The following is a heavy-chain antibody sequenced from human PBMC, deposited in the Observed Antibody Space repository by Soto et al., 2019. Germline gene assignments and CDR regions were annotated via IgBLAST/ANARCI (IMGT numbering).Heavy chain of an antibody. CDR1: GFTFSDYA. Sequence: EVQLLGSGGGLVQPGGSLRLSCAASGFTFSDYAMSWVRQAPGKGLGWVSAISASGRTTYYADSVKGRFTISRDNSKDTLYLQMNSLRVEDTAVYYCARDRRGVLDPWGQGIPVTVSS. CDR2: ISASGRTT. CDR3: ARDRRGVLDP. J-gene: IGHJ5*02. V-gene: IGHV3-23*01.